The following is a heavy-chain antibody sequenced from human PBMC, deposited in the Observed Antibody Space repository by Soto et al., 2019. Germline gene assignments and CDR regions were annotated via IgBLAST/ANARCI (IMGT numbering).Heavy chain of an antibody. D-gene: IGHD3-10*01. V-gene: IGHV3-43*01. CDR2: ISWDGGST. Sequence: EVQLVESGGVVVQPGGSLRLSCAASGFTFDDYTMHWVRQAPGKGLEWVSLISWDGGSTYYADSVKGRFTISRDNSKNSLYLQMNSLRTEDTALYYCAKDGSFASGSGLDYWGQGTLVTVSS. J-gene: IGHJ4*02. CDR1: GFTFDDYT. CDR3: AKDGSFASGSGLDY.